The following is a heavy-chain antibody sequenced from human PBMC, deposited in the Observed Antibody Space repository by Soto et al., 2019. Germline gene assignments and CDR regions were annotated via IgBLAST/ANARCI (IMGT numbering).Heavy chain of an antibody. V-gene: IGHV3-23*01. CDR2: ISNNGGST. J-gene: IGHJ4*02. Sequence: GGSLRLSCAASGFIFSSFAMSWVRQAPGKGLEWVSTISNNGGSTYSADSVKGRFTISRDNSKNTLYLQMNSLRAEDTAVYYCAKDPDISGWYQTDLDYWGQGTLVTV. CDR3: AKDPDISGWYQTDLDY. D-gene: IGHD6-19*01. CDR1: GFIFSSFA.